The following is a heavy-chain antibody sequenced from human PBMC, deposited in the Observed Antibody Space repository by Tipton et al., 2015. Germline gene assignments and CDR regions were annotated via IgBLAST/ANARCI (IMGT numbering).Heavy chain of an antibody. Sequence: TLSLTCSVSNASVSDYYWNWIRQPPGKGLEWIGYTFYRGAAYYNYNPSLESRVTISLDTSKNQFSLRLKSVTAADTAVYYCVRSRIISIFGDDDYFDPWGQVTLVTVSS. CDR1: NASVSDYY. D-gene: IGHD3-3*01. V-gene: IGHV4-30-4*01. CDR3: VRSRIISIFGDDDYFDP. J-gene: IGHJ5*02. CDR2: TFYRGAA.